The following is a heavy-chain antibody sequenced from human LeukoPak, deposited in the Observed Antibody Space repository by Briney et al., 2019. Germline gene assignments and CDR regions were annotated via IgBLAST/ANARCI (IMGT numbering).Heavy chain of an antibody. D-gene: IGHD6-25*01. V-gene: IGHV3-13*01. Sequence: PGRSLRLSCTASGFTFSRYDMHWVRQATGKGLDWVSGIGSAGDTYYPGSVKGRFTISRDNAKDSLHLQMNSLSAGDTAVYYCARGGSSGSVGYWGQGTLVTVSS. CDR1: GFTFSRYD. CDR3: ARGGSSGSVGY. J-gene: IGHJ4*02. CDR2: IGSAGDT.